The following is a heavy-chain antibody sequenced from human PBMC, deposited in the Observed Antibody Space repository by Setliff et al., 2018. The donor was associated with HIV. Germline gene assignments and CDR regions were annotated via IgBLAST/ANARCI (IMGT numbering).Heavy chain of an antibody. V-gene: IGHV4-39*07. CDR1: GGSISSSSYC. CDR3: ARGTAPRRGTNYGGNYPLDY. CDR2: VYHSGST. Sequence: SETLSLTCTVSGGSISSSSYCWGWIRQPPGKGLEWLATVYHSGSTYYNPSLKSRVTISIGTSKNQFSLRLSSVTAADTAVYFCARGTAPRRGTNYGGNYPLDYWGQGTLVTVSS. D-gene: IGHD4-17*01. J-gene: IGHJ4*02.